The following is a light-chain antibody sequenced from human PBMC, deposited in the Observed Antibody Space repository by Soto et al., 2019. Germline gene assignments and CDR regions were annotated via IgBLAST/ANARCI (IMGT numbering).Light chain of an antibody. J-gene: IGLJ1*01. CDR1: RRDVGGSNY. V-gene: IGLV2-14*01. Sequence: QSALTQPASVSGSPGPSITISCTGTRRDVGGSNYVSWYQQHPGKAPKLIIYEVSNRPSGVSNRFSGSKSGNTASLTISGLQAEDEADYYCSSYTSSSTLVFGTGTKLTVL. CDR3: SSYTSSSTLV. CDR2: EVS.